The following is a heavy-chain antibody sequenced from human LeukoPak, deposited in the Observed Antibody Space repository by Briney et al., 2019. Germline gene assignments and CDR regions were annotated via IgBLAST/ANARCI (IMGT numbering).Heavy chain of an antibody. CDR3: ARHEYYGSGSYPIDY. V-gene: IGHV4-59*08. Sequence: SETLSLTCTVSGGSISSYYWSWLRRPPGKGLEWIGYIYYSGSTNYNPSLKSRVTISVDTSKNQFSLKLSSVTAADTAVYYCARHEYYGSGSYPIDYWGQGTLVTVSS. D-gene: IGHD3-10*01. CDR1: GGSISSYY. CDR2: IYYSGST. J-gene: IGHJ4*02.